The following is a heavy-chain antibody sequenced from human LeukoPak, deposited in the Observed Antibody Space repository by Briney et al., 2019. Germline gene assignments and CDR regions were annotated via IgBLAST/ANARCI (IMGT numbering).Heavy chain of an antibody. CDR2: IYHIGKT. D-gene: IGHD6-6*01. V-gene: IGHV4-39*07. J-gene: IGHJ4*02. CDR3: ARGAGAFGSSSYHFDY. CDR1: GGSISSSSYY. Sequence: SSETLSLTCTVSGGSISSSSYYWGWIRQSPGIGLEWVGSIYHIGKTYYNPSLRSRLTISVDASNNQLSLSLNFLTAADSALYFCARGAGAFGSSSYHFDYWGQGILVTVSS.